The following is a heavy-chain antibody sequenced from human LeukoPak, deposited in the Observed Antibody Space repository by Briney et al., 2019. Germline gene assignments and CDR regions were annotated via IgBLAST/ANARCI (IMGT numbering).Heavy chain of an antibody. Sequence: GGSLRLSCAASGFTFSSYEMNWVRQAPGKGLEWVSYISSSGSTIYYADSVKGRFTISRDNAKNSLYLQMNSLRAEDTAVYYCASLYDSSGYYYDRYFDYWGQGTLVTVSS. CDR3: ASLYDSSGYYYDRYFDY. D-gene: IGHD3-22*01. V-gene: IGHV3-48*03. CDR2: ISSSGSTI. CDR1: GFTFSSYE. J-gene: IGHJ4*02.